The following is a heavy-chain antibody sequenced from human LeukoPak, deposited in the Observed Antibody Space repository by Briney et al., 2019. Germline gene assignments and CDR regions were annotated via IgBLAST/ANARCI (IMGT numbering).Heavy chain of an antibody. CDR1: GFTFSSYA. CDR2: ISGSGGST. V-gene: IGHV3-23*01. Sequence: GGSLRLSCAASGFTFSSYAMSWVRQAPGKGLEWVSAISGSGGSTYYADSVKGRFTISRDNSKNTLYLQMNSLRAEDTAVYYCAKDRPYWELLRGRYFDYWGQGTLVTVSS. D-gene: IGHD1-26*01. CDR3: AKDRPYWELLRGRYFDY. J-gene: IGHJ4*02.